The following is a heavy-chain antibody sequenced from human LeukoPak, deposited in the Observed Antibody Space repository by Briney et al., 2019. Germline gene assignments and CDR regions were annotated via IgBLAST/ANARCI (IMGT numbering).Heavy chain of an antibody. V-gene: IGHV4-59*01. CDR1: GGSISSYY. Sequence: SETLSLTCTVSGGSISSYYWSWVRQPPGKGLEWIGYIYYSGSTNYNPSLKSRVTISVDTSKNQFSLKLASVTTADTAVYYCARDRWLGYWGQGTLVTVSS. CDR3: ARDRWLGY. J-gene: IGHJ4*02. CDR2: IYYSGST. D-gene: IGHD5-12*01.